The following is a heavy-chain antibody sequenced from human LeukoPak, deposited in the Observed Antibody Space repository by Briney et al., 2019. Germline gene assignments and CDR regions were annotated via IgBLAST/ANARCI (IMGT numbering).Heavy chain of an antibody. CDR1: GFTFSSYG. D-gene: IGHD2-15*01. CDR2: MSGSDGST. Sequence: PGGSLRLSCAASGFTFSSYGMHWVRQAPGKGLEWVSTMSGSDGSTYYADSVKGRFTISRDNSKNTLYLQMNSLRVEDTAIYYCAKGRGYCAGGSCYSDYWGQGTLVTVSS. J-gene: IGHJ4*02. V-gene: IGHV3-23*01. CDR3: AKGRGYCAGGSCYSDY.